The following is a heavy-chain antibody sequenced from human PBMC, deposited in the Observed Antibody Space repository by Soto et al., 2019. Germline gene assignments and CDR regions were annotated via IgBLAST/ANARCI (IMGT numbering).Heavy chain of an antibody. CDR2: IYYTGST. D-gene: IGHD2-21*01. V-gene: IGHV4-59*11. CDR1: GGSITTPY. J-gene: IGHJ4*02. CDR3: ATYIHIAIFHFFDL. Sequence: SETLSLTCSVSGGSITTPYWNWIRQLPGQGLEWIAYIYYTGSTNYNPSLKSRVTISVDTSKNRFSLKLSSMTAADTAAYYCATYIHIAIFHFFDLWGQGTLVTVSS.